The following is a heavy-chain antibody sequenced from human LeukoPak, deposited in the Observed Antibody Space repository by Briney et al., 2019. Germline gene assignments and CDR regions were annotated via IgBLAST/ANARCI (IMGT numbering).Heavy chain of an antibody. V-gene: IGHV3-21*01. J-gene: IGHJ5*02. CDR3: ASKTTGYP. D-gene: IGHD4-17*01. CDR2: ISSSSSYI. Sequence: GGSLRLSCAASGFTFSSYAMHWVRQAPGKGLEWVSSISSSSSYIYYADSVKGRFTISRDNAKNSLYLQMNSLRAEDTAVYYCASKTTGYPWGQGSLVTVSS. CDR1: GFTFSSYA.